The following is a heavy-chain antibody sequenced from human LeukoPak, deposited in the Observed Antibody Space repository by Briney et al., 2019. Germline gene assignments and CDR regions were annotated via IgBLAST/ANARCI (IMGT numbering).Heavy chain of an antibody. CDR3: AKGYSSDWPFDY. V-gene: IGHV3-23*01. CDR1: GFTFRSYA. Sequence: GGSLRLSCAASGFTFRSYAMSWVRQAPGKGLECVSAISGSGGSTYYADSVKGRFTISRDNSKNTLYLQMNSLRAEDTAVYYCAKGYSSDWPFDYWGQGTLVTVSS. J-gene: IGHJ4*02. D-gene: IGHD6-19*01. CDR2: ISGSGGST.